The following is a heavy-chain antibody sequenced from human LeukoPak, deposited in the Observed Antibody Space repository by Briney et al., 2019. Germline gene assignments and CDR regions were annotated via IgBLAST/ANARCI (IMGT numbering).Heavy chain of an antibody. D-gene: IGHD2-15*01. CDR2: ISCNGAGT. CDR3: AKDACSADSCPYRPRFDP. CDR1: GFTFSSFS. Sequence: PGGSLRLSCAASGFTFSSFSMSWVRQPPGKRREWGSSISCNGAGTYYADSVKGRFTVSRDNSRNTLSLQKNSLRAEDTAVDHCAKDACSADSCPYRPRFDPWGQGTLVTVSS. V-gene: IGHV3-23*01. J-gene: IGHJ5*02.